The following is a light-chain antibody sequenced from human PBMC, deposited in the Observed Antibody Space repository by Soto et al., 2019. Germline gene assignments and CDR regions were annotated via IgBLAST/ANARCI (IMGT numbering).Light chain of an antibody. J-gene: IGKJ1*01. V-gene: IGKV1-17*03. Sequence: DIQMTQSPPAMSASVGDGVTITCRASQDIRNGLAWFQQKPGQVPKRLIYAASSLQSGVPSRFSAYGSGTEFTLTISSLQPEDFATYYWLQHHEYPRTFGQGTKVEF. CDR3: LQHHEYPRT. CDR1: QDIRNG. CDR2: AAS.